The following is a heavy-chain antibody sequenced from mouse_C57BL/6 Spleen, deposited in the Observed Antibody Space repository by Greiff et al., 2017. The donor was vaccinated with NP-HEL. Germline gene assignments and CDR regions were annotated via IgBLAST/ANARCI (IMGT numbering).Heavy chain of an antibody. J-gene: IGHJ1*03. CDR3: ARTDYWYFDV. CDR2: INPGSGGT. CDR1: GYAFTNYL. V-gene: IGHV1-54*01. Sequence: VKLMESGAELVRPGTSVKVSCKASGYAFTNYLIEWVKQRPGQGLEWIGVINPGSGGTNYNEKFKGKATLTADKSSSTAYMQLSSLTSEDSAVYFCARTDYWYFDVWGTGTTVTVSS.